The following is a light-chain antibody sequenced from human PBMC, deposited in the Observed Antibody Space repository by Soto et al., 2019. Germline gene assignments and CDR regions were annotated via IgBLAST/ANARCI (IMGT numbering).Light chain of an antibody. CDR3: QQFGTSPPRYT. J-gene: IGKJ2*01. V-gene: IGKV3-20*01. CDR1: QSVSSNS. Sequence: EIVLTQSPGTLSLSPGERATLSCRASQSVSSNSLAWYQQKPGQAPRLLIYGASSRATGIPDRFSGSGSGTDFTVTISRLEPEDFAVYYCQQFGTSPPRYTFGQGTNLEIK. CDR2: GAS.